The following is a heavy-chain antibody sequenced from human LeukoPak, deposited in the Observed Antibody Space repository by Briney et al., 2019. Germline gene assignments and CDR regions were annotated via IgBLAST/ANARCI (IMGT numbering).Heavy chain of an antibody. CDR2: INPSGGST. CDR1: GYTFTSYY. CDR3: ATYFLGKQLVGGLDY. Sequence: ASVKVSCKASGYTFTSYYMHWVRQAPGQGLEWMGRINPSGGSTSYAQKFQGRVTMTEDTSTDTAYMELSSLRSEDTAVYYCATYFLGKQLVGGLDYWGQGTLVTVSS. D-gene: IGHD6-6*01. V-gene: IGHV1-46*01. J-gene: IGHJ4*02.